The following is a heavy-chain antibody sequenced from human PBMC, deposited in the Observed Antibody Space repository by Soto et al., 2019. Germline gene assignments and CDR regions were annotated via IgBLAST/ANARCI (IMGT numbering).Heavy chain of an antibody. D-gene: IGHD2-15*01. CDR3: GVILLAAGIAY. CDR2: ISSDGRST. J-gene: IGHJ4*02. CDR1: GFTFSDYA. V-gene: IGHV3-23*01. Sequence: EVQLLESGGDLVQPGGSLRLSCAASGFTFSDYAMSWVRQAPGKGLDWVSSISSDGRSTDYADSVKFRFTISRDNSKNALYLQNNALTAEDTAVYYCGVILLAAGIAYWGQGALVTVSS.